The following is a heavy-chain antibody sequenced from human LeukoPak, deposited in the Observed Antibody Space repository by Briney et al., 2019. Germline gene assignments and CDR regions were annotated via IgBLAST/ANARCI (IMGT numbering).Heavy chain of an antibody. Sequence: GRSLRLSCAASGFTFSSYAMHWVRQAPGKGLEWVAVTSSDGNIKYYADSVKGRFTISRDNSKNTLYLQMNSLRGEDTGVYYCARDPVPATARHFDYWGQGTLVTVSS. CDR2: TSSDGNIK. CDR1: GFTFSSYA. J-gene: IGHJ4*02. CDR3: ARDPVPATARHFDY. D-gene: IGHD1-1*01. V-gene: IGHV3-30-3*01.